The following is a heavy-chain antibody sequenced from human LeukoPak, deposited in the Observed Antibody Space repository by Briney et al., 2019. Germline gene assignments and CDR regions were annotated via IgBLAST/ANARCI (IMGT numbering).Heavy chain of an antibody. D-gene: IGHD5-12*01. Sequence: GGSLRDSCTASGFTFNKFALHWVRQAPGKGLEWVAIISYDEVKSFYSASVKGRFTISRDNSKNTLYLQMNNLGPEDTAIYYCARGRGATIPYWGQGTLVTVSS. J-gene: IGHJ4*02. CDR1: GFTFNKFA. CDR2: ISYDEVKS. V-gene: IGHV3-30-3*01. CDR3: ARGRGATIPY.